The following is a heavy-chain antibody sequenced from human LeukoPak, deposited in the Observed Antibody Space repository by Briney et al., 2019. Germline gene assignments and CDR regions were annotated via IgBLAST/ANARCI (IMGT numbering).Heavy chain of an antibody. D-gene: IGHD6-19*01. CDR1: GFTFSSYA. Sequence: GGSLRLSCAASGFTFSSYAMSWVRQAPGKGLEWVSAISGSGGSTYYADSVKGRFTISRDNSKNTLYLQMNSQRAEDTAVYYCAIAVAGPRKVDYWGQGTLVTVSS. CDR3: AIAVAGPRKVDY. CDR2: ISGSGGST. J-gene: IGHJ4*02. V-gene: IGHV3-23*01.